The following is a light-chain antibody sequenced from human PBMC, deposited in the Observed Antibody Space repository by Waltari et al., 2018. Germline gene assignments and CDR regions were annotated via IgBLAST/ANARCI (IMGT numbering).Light chain of an antibody. CDR2: KTS. CDR1: QNIGSW. J-gene: IGKJ4*01. V-gene: IGKV1-5*03. CDR3: QQYTTYSLLT. Sequence: DIQMTQSPSTLSASVGDRVTITRRASQNIGSWLAWYQQKPGKVPKLLMFKTSSLEGGVPPRFSGSGSGTEFTLTISSMQPDDFATYYCQQYTTYSLLTFGGGTRVEI.